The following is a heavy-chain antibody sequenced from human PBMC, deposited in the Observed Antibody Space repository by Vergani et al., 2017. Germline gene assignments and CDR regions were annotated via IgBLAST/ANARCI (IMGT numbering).Heavy chain of an antibody. CDR3: ASCPYLRRNYGGPFIDY. CDR1: GFTFSSYS. V-gene: IGHV3-21*04. CDR2: ISSSSSYI. D-gene: IGHD4-23*01. Sequence: EVQLVESGGGLVKPGGSLRLSCAASGFTFSSYSMNWVRQAPGKGLEWVSSISSSSSYIYYADSVKGRFTISRDNAKNSLYLQMNSLRAEDTAVYYCASCPYLRRNYGGPFIDYWGQGTLVTVSS. J-gene: IGHJ4*02.